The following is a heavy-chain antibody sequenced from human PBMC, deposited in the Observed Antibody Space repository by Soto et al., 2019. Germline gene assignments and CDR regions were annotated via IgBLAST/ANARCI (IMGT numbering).Heavy chain of an antibody. J-gene: IGHJ4*02. V-gene: IGHV3-23*01. CDR2: ISGSGGST. CDR1: GFTSSTFA. D-gene: IGHD2-21*02. Sequence: EVQLLESGGGLVQPGGSLRLSCAASGFTSSTFAMSWVRQAPGKGLEWVSGISGSGGSTYYADSVKGRFTISRDNSKKKLYLQMNSLRAEDTAVYYCAKDSDWFDYWGQGTLVTVSS. CDR3: AKDSDWFDY.